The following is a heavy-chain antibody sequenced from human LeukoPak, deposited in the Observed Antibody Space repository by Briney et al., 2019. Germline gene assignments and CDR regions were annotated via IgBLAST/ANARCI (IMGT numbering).Heavy chain of an antibody. D-gene: IGHD5-24*01. Sequence: ASVKVSCKASGYTFTSYDINGVRQATGQGLEWMGWMNPNSGNTGYAQKFQGRVTMTRNTSISTAYMELSSLRSEDTAVYYCARDIKLRGWLQDYYYYDMDGWGKGTTVTVSS. CDR2: MNPNSGNT. CDR1: GYTFTSYD. V-gene: IGHV1-8*01. J-gene: IGHJ6*03. CDR3: ARDIKLRGWLQDYYYYDMDG.